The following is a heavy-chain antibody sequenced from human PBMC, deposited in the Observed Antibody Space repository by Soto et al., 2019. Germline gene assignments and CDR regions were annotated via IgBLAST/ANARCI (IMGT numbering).Heavy chain of an antibody. V-gene: IGHV4-31*03. CDR3: ARGVLY. D-gene: IGHD1-1*01. Sequence: SETLSLTCTVSSGSISSGGYFWSWIRQPPGKGLEWIGNIFYSGTTYYNPSLKSRVTISVDTSKNQFSLKLSSVTAADTAVYFCARGVLYWGQGSLVTVSS. J-gene: IGHJ4*02. CDR1: SGSISSGGYF. CDR2: IFYSGTT.